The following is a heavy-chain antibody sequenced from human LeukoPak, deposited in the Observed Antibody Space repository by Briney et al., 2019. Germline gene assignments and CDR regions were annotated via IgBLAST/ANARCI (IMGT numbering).Heavy chain of an antibody. J-gene: IGHJ2*01. V-gene: IGHV3-7*01. CDR2: IKQDGSEK. CDR3: ARDQESLLGWYFDL. D-gene: IGHD7-27*01. Sequence: GGSLRLSCAASGFTFSSYWMSWVRQAPGKGLEWVANIKQDGSEKYYVDSVKGRFTISRDNAKNSLYLQMNSLRAEDTAVYYCARDQESLLGWYFDLWGRGTLVTVSS. CDR1: GFTFSSYW.